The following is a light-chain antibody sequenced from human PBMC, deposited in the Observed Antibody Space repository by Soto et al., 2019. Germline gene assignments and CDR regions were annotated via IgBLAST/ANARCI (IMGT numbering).Light chain of an antibody. J-gene: IGLJ3*02. CDR2: EVS. V-gene: IGLV2-14*01. CDR3: SSYTSSSTWV. Sequence: QSALTQPASVSGSPGQSITISCTGTSSDVGGYNYVSWYQQRPGKAPELMIYEVSNRPSGVSNRFSGSKSGNTASLTISGLQAEDETYYYCSSYTSSSTWVFGGGTQLTVL. CDR1: SSDVGGYNY.